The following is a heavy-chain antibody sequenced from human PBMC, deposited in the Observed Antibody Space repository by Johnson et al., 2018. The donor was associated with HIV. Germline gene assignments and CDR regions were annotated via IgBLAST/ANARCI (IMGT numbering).Heavy chain of an antibody. V-gene: IGHV3-30*18. J-gene: IGHJ3*02. CDR1: GFTFSNYD. CDR3: VKRYSGSLRDTFDI. CDR2: ISYAGTNK. Sequence: QVQLVESGGGVVQPGRSLRLSCAASGFTFSNYDIHWVRQAPGKGLEWVAFISYAGTNKYYADPVTGRFTISRDNSKNTLYLKMNSLRAEDTAVYYCVKRYSGSLRDTFDIWGQGTMVTVSS. D-gene: IGHD1-26*01.